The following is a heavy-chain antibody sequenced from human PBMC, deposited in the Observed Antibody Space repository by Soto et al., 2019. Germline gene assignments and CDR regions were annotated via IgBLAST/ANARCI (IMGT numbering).Heavy chain of an antibody. Sequence: PSQTLSLTCAISGDSVSSNSAAWNWIRQSPSRVLEWLGRTYYRSKWYNDYAVSVKSRITINPDTSKNQFSLQLNSVTPEDTAVYYCARDRLAWGIAAGPFDYWGQGTLVTVSS. D-gene: IGHD6-13*01. CDR2: TYYRSKWYN. V-gene: IGHV6-1*01. J-gene: IGHJ4*02. CDR3: ARDRLAWGIAAGPFDY. CDR1: GDSVSSNSAA.